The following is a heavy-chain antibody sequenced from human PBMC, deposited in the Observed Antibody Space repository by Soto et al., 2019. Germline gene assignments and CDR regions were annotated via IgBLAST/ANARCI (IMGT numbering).Heavy chain of an antibody. CDR1: GFTFSDYY. Sequence: GGSLRLSCAASGFTFSDYYMSWIRQAPGKGLEWVSYISGSSSYTNYADSVKGRFTISRDNAKNSLYLQMNSLGAEDTAVYYCARDPIAAAGTFGYWGQGILVTVSS. J-gene: IGHJ4*02. CDR2: ISGSSSYT. D-gene: IGHD6-13*01. V-gene: IGHV3-11*06. CDR3: ARDPIAAAGTFGY.